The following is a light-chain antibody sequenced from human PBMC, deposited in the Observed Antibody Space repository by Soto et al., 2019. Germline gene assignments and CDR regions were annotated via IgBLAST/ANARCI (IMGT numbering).Light chain of an antibody. CDR3: QQYNYYSPWA. J-gene: IGKJ1*01. Sequence: DIQMTQSPSTLSASVGDRVTITCRASQTIGRWLAWYQQKPGKAPNLLIYKASTLESGVPSRFSGSGSGTEFTLTISRLQPDDFATYYCQQYNYYSPWAFGQGTKVEIK. CDR2: KAS. CDR1: QTIGRW. V-gene: IGKV1-5*03.